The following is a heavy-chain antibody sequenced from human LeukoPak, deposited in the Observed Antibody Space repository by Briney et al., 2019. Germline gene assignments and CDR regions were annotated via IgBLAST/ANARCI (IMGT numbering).Heavy chain of an antibody. V-gene: IGHV4-59*08. CDR3: ARFIAAKYYFDY. Sequence: SETLSLTCTVSGDSISSYYWSWIRQPPGKGLEWIGYIYYSGSTNYNPSLKSRVTISVDTSKNQFSLKLSSVTAADTAVYYCARFIAAKYYFDYWGQGTLVTVSS. CDR2: IYYSGST. CDR1: GDSISSYY. J-gene: IGHJ4*02. D-gene: IGHD6-6*01.